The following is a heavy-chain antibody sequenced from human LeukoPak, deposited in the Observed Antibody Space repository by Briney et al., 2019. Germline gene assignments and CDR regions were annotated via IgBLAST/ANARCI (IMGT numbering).Heavy chain of an antibody. CDR2: IIPIFGTA. J-gene: IGHJ4*02. Sequence: SVKVSCKASGGTFSGYAISWVRQAPGQGLEWMGGIIPIFGTANYAQKFQGRVTITTDESTSTAYMELSSLRSEDTAVYYCAIHRTSPRNIAVAGSFDYWGQETLVTVSS. D-gene: IGHD6-19*01. V-gene: IGHV1-69*05. CDR1: GGTFSGYA. CDR3: AIHRTSPRNIAVAGSFDY.